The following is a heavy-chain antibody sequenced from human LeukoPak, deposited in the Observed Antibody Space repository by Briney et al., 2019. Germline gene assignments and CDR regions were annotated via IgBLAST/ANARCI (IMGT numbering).Heavy chain of an antibody. CDR3: ARSYSSSWSWFDP. Sequence: SETLSLTCAVYGGSFSGYYWSWIRQPPGKGLDWIGEINHSGSTNYNPSLKSRVTISVDTSKNQFSLKLSSVTAADTAVYYCARSYSSSWSWFDPWGQGTLVTVSS. V-gene: IGHV4-34*01. J-gene: IGHJ5*02. CDR2: INHSGST. CDR1: GGSFSGYY. D-gene: IGHD6-13*01.